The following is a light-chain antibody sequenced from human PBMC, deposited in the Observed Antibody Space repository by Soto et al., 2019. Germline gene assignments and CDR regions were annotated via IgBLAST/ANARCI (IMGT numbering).Light chain of an antibody. V-gene: IGLV1-36*01. CDR3: AAWDDSLNGWV. J-gene: IGLJ3*02. CDR1: SSNIGNNA. Sequence: QLVLTQPPSVSEAPRQRVTISCSGGSSNIGNNAVNWYQQVPRKAPKLLIYYDDLVASGVSDRFSGSKSDTSASLAISGLRSEDEAVYYCAAWDDSLNGWVFGGGTKLTVL. CDR2: YDD.